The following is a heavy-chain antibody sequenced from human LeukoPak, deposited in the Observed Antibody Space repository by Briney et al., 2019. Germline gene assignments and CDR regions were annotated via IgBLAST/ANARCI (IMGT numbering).Heavy chain of an antibody. J-gene: IGHJ4*02. CDR2: IWYDGSNK. D-gene: IGHD3-22*01. CDR3: AKENYYESSGYVDY. V-gene: IGHV3-30*02. CDR1: GFTFSSYG. Sequence: GGSLRLSCAASGFTFSSYGMHWVRQAPGKGLEWVAVIWYDGSNKYYADSVKGRFTTSRDNSKNTLYLQMNSLRAEDTAVYYCAKENYYESSGYVDYWGQGTLVTVSS.